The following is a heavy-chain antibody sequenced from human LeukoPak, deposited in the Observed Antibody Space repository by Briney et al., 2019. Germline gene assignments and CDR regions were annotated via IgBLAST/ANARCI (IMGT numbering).Heavy chain of an antibody. CDR3: AKDPRPYNAGLDY. J-gene: IGHJ4*02. D-gene: IGHD1-14*01. V-gene: IGHV3-30*02. CDR2: IRFDGSSE. CDR1: GFTFSNYG. Sequence: GGSLRLSCAASGFTFSNYGMHWVRQAPGMGLEWVAFIRFDGSSESYADSVKGRFTISRDSSKNTLFLQMNSLRAEDTALYYCAKDPRPYNAGLDYWGQGTLVTVSS.